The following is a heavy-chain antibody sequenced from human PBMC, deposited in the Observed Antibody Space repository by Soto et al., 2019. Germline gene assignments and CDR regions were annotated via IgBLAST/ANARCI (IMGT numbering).Heavy chain of an antibody. CDR2: IYHSGST. J-gene: IGHJ6*03. CDR3: ARGYCSSTSCFGGGYYYMDV. D-gene: IGHD2-2*01. V-gene: IGHV4-4*02. CDR1: SGSISSSNW. Sequence: QVQLQESGPGLVKPSGTLSLTCAVSSGSISSSNWWSWVRQPPGKGLEWIGEIYHSGSTNYNPSLKSRVTISVTKSKNQFSLKLSSVTAADTAVYYCARGYCSSTSCFGGGYYYMDVWGKGTKVTVSS.